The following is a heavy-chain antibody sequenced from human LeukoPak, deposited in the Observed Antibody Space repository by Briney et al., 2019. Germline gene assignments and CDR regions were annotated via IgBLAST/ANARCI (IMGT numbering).Heavy chain of an antibody. V-gene: IGHV4-59*08. J-gene: IGHJ4*02. D-gene: IGHD1-1*01. CDR2: IYYGGST. Sequence: SETLSLTCTVSGGSISSYYWSWIRQPPGKGLEWIGYIYYGGSTNYNPSLKSRVTISVDTSKNQFSLKLSSVTAADTAVYYCARHRVATTEFDYWGQGTLVTVSS. CDR3: ARHRVATTEFDY. CDR1: GGSISSYY.